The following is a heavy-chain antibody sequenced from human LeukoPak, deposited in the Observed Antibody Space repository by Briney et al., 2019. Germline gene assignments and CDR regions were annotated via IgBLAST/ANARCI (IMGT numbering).Heavy chain of an antibody. CDR3: AKAASSSWPSYYYGMDV. CDR2: ITGSGGNT. J-gene: IGHJ6*02. CDR1: GFIFSSYS. D-gene: IGHD6-13*01. V-gene: IGHV3-23*01. Sequence: GGSLRLSCAASGFIFSSYSMSWVRQAPGKGLEWVSVITGSGGNTYYADSVKGRFTISKDNSKNTVYLQMSSLRVDDTAVYYCAKAASSSWPSYYYGMDVWAKGPRSPPP.